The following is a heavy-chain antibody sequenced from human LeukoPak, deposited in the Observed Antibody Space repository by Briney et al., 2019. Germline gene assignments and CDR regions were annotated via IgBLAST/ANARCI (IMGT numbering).Heavy chain of an antibody. CDR2: ISDSGGDT. Sequence: GGSLRLSCAVSGFTFSNSAMTWVRRAPGKGLEWVAAISDSGGDTIYTDSVKDRFTISRDNSKNTLYLQMNSLRADDTAVYYCTKGGSYGPLDYWGQGTPVTVSS. D-gene: IGHD1-26*01. CDR1: GFTFSNSA. V-gene: IGHV3-23*01. CDR3: TKGGSYGPLDY. J-gene: IGHJ4*02.